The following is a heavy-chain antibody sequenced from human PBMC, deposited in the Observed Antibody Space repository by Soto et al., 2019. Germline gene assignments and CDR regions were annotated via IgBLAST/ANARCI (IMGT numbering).Heavy chain of an antibody. CDR2: IIPIFGTA. J-gene: IGHJ4*02. Sequence: GASVKVSCKASGGTFSSYAISWVRQAPGQGLEWMGGIIPIFGTANYAQKFQGRVTITADESTSTSYMELRSLRSDDTAVYYCARDLPTYYDFWSGYHYFDYWGQGTLVTVSS. D-gene: IGHD3-3*01. V-gene: IGHV1-69*13. CDR1: GGTFSSYA. CDR3: ARDLPTYYDFWSGYHYFDY.